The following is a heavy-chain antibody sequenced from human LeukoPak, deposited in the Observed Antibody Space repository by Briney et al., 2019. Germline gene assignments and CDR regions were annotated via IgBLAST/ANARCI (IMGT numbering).Heavy chain of an antibody. Sequence: GGSLRLSCAASGFTFSSYAMHWVRQAPGKGLEWVAVISYDGRNKYYADSVKGRFTISRDNSKNTLYLQMNSLRAEDTAVYYCARYQLLDYWGQGTLVTVSS. CDR3: ARYQLLDY. CDR1: GFTFSSYA. V-gene: IGHV3-30*01. J-gene: IGHJ4*02. CDR2: ISYDGRNK. D-gene: IGHD2-2*01.